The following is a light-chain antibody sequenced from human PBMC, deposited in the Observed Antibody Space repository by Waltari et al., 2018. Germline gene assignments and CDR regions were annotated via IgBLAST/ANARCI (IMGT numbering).Light chain of an antibody. CDR2: DAS. Sequence: EIVLTQSPATLSLSPGERATLSCRASQSASKYVAWYQQRPGQPPRLLIYDASDRAAGVQDRFDAVGSGTDFTLAINSLEPEDFAVYYCQQRNDWPLTFGGGTRVEIK. V-gene: IGKV3-11*01. CDR3: QQRNDWPLT. J-gene: IGKJ4*01. CDR1: QSASKY.